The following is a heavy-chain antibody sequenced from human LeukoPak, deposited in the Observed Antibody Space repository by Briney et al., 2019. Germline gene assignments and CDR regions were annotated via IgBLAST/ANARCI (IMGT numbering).Heavy chain of an antibody. J-gene: IGHJ4*02. Sequence: SETLSLTCSVFGGSISSSSYYWGWIRQHPGKGLEWIGYIYYSGSTYYNPSLKSRVTISVDTSKNQFSLKLSSVTAADTAVYYCARARTIFGVVRDWGQGTLVTVSS. CDR2: IYYSGST. CDR1: GGSISSSSYY. CDR3: ARARTIFGVVRD. V-gene: IGHV4-31*03. D-gene: IGHD3-3*01.